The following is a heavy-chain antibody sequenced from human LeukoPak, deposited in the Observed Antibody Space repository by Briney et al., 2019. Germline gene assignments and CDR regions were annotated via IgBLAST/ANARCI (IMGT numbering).Heavy chain of an antibody. D-gene: IGHD3-10*01. J-gene: IGHJ4*02. CDR1: GYTFTGYY. CDR3: ARGLGNRATMVRGVISY. V-gene: IGHV1-2*02. CDR2: INPNSGGT. Sequence: ASVKVSCKASGYTFTGYYMHLVRQAPGQGLEWMGWINPNSGGTNYAQKFQGRVTMTRDTSISTAYMELSRLRSDDTAVYYCARGLGNRATMVRGVISYWGQGTLVTVSS.